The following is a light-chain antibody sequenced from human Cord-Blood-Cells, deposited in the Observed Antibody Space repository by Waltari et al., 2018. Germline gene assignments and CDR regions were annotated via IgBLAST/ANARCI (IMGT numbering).Light chain of an antibody. CDR3: CSYAGSSTWV. V-gene: IGLV2-23*01. CDR2: EGS. J-gene: IGLJ3*02. CDR1: SSDVGSYNL. Sequence: QSALTQPASVSGSPGQSITISCTGTSSDVGSYNLVSWYQQHPGKAPKLMIYEGSKRPSGFSNRFSGSKSGNTASLTISGLQAEDEAEYYCCSYAGSSTWVFGGGTKLTVL.